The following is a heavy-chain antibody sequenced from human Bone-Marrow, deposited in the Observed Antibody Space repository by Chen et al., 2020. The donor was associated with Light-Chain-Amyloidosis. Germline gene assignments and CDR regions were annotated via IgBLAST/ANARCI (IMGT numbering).Heavy chain of an antibody. CDR1: GFNFSSFG. CDR2: INSGGSYI. Sequence: EVQLVESGGGLVQPGGSLRLSCATSGFNFSSFGMSWVRQAPGKGLQWVSSINSGGSYIFYADSVKGRFTISRDTAKNSLYLQMHGLRAEDTAIYYCARDYLDFSNYGDALDVWGQGTMVTVSS. CDR3: ARDYLDFSNYGDALDV. D-gene: IGHD4-4*01. J-gene: IGHJ3*01. V-gene: IGHV3-21*01.